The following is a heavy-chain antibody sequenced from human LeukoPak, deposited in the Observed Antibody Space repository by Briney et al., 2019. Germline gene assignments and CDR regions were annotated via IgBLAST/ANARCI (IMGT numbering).Heavy chain of an antibody. J-gene: IGHJ4*02. V-gene: IGHV4-59*01. CDR3: ARDNYYGSGSYYD. Sequence: SETLSLTCNVSGGSISSYYWSWIRQPPGKGLEWIGYIYYSGSTNYNPSLKSRVTISVDTSKNQFSLKLSSVTAADTAVYYCARDNYYGSGSYYDWGQGTLVTVSS. CDR1: GGSISSYY. CDR2: IYYSGST. D-gene: IGHD3-10*01.